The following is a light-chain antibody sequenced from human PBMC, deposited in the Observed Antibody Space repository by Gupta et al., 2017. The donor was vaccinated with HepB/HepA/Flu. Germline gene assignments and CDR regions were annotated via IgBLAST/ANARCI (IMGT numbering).Light chain of an antibody. V-gene: IGLV1-51*01. CDR1: SANIGTHY. J-gene: IGLJ3*02. Sequence: SVLTQPPPVAAPPGPTVTISSVGTSANIGTHYASWYHQRPATAPLTLIFDNNRRPSGGPDRFSGSKSGTTATLVITGLQTDDEAIYYCCTSYHSMTSGVVFGGGTKLTVL. CDR3: CTSYHSMTSGVV. CDR2: DNN.